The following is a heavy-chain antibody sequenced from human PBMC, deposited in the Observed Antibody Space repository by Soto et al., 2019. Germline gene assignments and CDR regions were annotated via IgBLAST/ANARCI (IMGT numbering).Heavy chain of an antibody. Sequence: GGSLRLSCAASGFTFSTYAMSWVRQAPGKGLEWVSTITTSGGNTYYADSVQGRFTISRDNSKNTLYLQMNSLRAEDTAVYYCAGRYCTNGVCYANYYYYIDVWGKGTTVTAP. CDR1: GFTFSTYA. D-gene: IGHD2-8*01. J-gene: IGHJ6*03. CDR3: AGRYCTNGVCYANYYYYIDV. V-gene: IGHV3-23*01. CDR2: ITTSGGNT.